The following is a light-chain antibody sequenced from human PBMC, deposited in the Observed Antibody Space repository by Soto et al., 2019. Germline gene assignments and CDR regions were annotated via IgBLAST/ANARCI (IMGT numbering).Light chain of an antibody. V-gene: IGLV2-14*01. J-gene: IGLJ1*01. CDR1: SSDVGGYNY. Sequence: QSVLTQPASVSGSPGQSITISCTGTSSDVGGYNYVSWYQQHPGKAPKPMIYGVSTRPSGVSNRFSGSKSGNTASLKISWLQAEDEADYYCSSYTARSSPCVFGTGTKATVL. CDR2: GVS. CDR3: SSYTARSSPCV.